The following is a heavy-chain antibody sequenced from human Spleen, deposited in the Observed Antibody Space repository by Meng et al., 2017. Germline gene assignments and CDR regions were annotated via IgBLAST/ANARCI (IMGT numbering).Heavy chain of an antibody. CDR1: GYTFSDYN. D-gene: IGHD5-24*01. J-gene: IGHJ4*01. V-gene: IGHV1-2*02. CDR3: ERDLSGNIYNYYFDY. CDR2: IKPYNAAT. Sequence: ASVMVSCKASGYTFSDYNLHWVRQAPGQGLEWIGWIKPYNAATNYAQTFQGRVTMIRDDSIRTGYKELVDLSYDDTAIYSCERDLSGNIYNYYFDYWGLGTLVTVSS.